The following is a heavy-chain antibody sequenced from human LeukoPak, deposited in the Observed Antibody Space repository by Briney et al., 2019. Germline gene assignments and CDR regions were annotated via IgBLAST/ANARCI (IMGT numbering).Heavy chain of an antibody. J-gene: IGHJ5*02. Sequence: SETLSLTCTVSGGSISSSSYYWGWIRQPPGKGLEWIGSIYYSGSTYYNPSLKSRVTISIDTSKNQFSPKLSSVTAADTAVYYCARLIAAVTGWFDPWGQGNLVTVSS. CDR2: IYYSGST. CDR1: GGSISSSSYY. V-gene: IGHV4-39*01. D-gene: IGHD6-13*01. CDR3: ARLIAAVTGWFDP.